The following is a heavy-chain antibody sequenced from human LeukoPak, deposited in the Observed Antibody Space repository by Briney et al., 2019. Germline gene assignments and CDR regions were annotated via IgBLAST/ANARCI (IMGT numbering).Heavy chain of an antibody. J-gene: IGHJ6*02. Sequence: ASVKVSCKVSGYTLTELSMHWVRQAPGKGLEWMGGFDPEDGETIYAQKFQGRVTMTEDTSTDTAYMELSSLRSGDTAVYYCATDNAYSSSNNYYYYGMDVWGQGTTVTVSS. V-gene: IGHV1-24*01. D-gene: IGHD6-13*01. CDR2: FDPEDGET. CDR1: GYTLTELS. CDR3: ATDNAYSSSNNYYYYGMDV.